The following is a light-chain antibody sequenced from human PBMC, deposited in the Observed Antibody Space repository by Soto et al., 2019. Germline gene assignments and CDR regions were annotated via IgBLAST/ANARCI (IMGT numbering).Light chain of an antibody. CDR3: QQYSSYWT. V-gene: IGKV1-5*03. CDR1: QRMSSW. J-gene: IGKJ1*01. CDR2: KAS. Sequence: DIQMTQSPSTLSASVVDRVTITCRASQRMSSWLAWYQQKPGKAPKLLLYKASSLEGGVPSRFSGSGSGTEFTLTISSLQPDDFATYYCQQYSSYWTFGQGTKVDIK.